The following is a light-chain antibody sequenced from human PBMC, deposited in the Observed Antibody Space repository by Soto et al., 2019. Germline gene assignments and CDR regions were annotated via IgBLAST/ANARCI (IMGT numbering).Light chain of an antibody. CDR2: EVS. Sequence: QSALTQPASVSGSPGQSIIISCTGTSSDVGGYNYVSWYQHHPGKAPKLMIYEVSNRPSGVSNRFSGSKSGNTASLTISGLQAEDEAEYHRSSYTSSSAYVFGTGTKLTVL. CDR1: SSDVGGYNY. V-gene: IGLV2-14*01. CDR3: SSYTSSSAYV. J-gene: IGLJ1*01.